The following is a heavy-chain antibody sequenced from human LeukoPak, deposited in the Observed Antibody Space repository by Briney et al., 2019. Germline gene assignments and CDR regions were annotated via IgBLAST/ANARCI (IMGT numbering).Heavy chain of an antibody. D-gene: IGHD3-3*01. Sequence: GGSLRLSCAASGFTFSSYEMNWVRQAPGKGLEWMSVISYDGRNKYFADSVKGRFTLSRDNSKNTLYQQMNNLRAEDTAVYYCARGQRAHVEWSSYMDVWGKGTTVTVSS. J-gene: IGHJ6*03. CDR2: ISYDGRNK. CDR3: ARGQRAHVEWSSYMDV. CDR1: GFTFSSYE. V-gene: IGHV3-30*04.